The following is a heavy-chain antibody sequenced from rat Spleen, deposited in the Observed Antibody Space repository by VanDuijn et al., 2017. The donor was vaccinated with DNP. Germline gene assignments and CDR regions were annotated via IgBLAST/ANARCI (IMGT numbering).Heavy chain of an antibody. CDR3: ARGSGTYYWYFDF. D-gene: IGHD4-4*01. Sequence: EVQLVESGGGLVQPGRSLKLSCAASGFTFNDYYMAWVRQAPTKGLEWVASISYDGSSTYYRDSVKGRFTISRDNAKSSLYLQMNSLRSEDTATYYCARGSGTYYWYFDFWGPGTMVTVSS. J-gene: IGHJ1*01. CDR2: ISYDGSST. CDR1: GFTFNDYY. V-gene: IGHV5-20*01.